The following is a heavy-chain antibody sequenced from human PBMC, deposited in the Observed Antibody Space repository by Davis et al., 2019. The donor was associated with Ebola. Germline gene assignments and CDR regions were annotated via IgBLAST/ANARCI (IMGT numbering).Heavy chain of an antibody. CDR3: AKGGLWFGELSTHFDY. CDR1: GFTFSSYG. V-gene: IGHV3-30*18. CDR2: ISFDGSNK. D-gene: IGHD3-10*01. Sequence: GGSLRLPCPASGFTFSSYGMHWVRQAPGKGLEWVAVISFDGSNKYYADSVKGRFTISRDNSKNTLYLQMNSLRAEDTAVYYCAKGGLWFGELSTHFDYWGQGTLVTVSS. J-gene: IGHJ4*02.